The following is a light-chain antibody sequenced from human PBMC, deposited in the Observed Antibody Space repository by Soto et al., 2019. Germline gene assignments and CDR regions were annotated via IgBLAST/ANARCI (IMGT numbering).Light chain of an antibody. CDR1: SSNIGSNY. Sequence: VVAYPPPTSGTPGQRVTIYCSGSSSNIGSNYVYWYQQLPGTAPKLLIYRNNQRPSGVPDRFPGSKSGTSASLAISGLRSEDEADYYCAAWDDSLSGYVFGTGTKVTVL. V-gene: IGLV1-47*01. CDR2: RNN. J-gene: IGLJ1*01. CDR3: AAWDDSLSGYV.